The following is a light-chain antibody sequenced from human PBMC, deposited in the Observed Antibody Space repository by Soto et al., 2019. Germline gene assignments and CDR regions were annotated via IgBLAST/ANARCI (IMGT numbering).Light chain of an antibody. CDR2: ENN. Sequence: QSVLTQPPSVSAAPGQKVTISCSGSSSNIGNNYVSWYQQLPGTAPKLLIYENNKRPSGIPDRFSGSKSGTSATLGITGLQTGDEADYYCGTWDDLGARYVFGTGTKLTVL. J-gene: IGLJ1*01. CDR1: SSNIGNNY. CDR3: GTWDDLGARYV. V-gene: IGLV1-51*02.